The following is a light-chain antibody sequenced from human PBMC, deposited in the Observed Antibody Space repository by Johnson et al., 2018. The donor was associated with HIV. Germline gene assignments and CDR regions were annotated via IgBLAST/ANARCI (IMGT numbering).Light chain of an antibody. V-gene: IGLV1-51*02. CDR3: GTWDNSLSAV. J-gene: IGLJ1*01. CDR1: SSNIGNHY. Sequence: QSVLTQPPSVSAAPGQKVTISCSGSSSNIGNHYVSWYQHLPGTAPKLLIYENDKRPSGIPDRFSGSKSGTSATLGITGLQTGDEADYYCGTWDNSLSAVFGTGTKVTVL. CDR2: END.